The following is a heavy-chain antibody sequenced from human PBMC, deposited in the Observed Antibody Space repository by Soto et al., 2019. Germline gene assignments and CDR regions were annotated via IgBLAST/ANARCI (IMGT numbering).Heavy chain of an antibody. CDR3: ARRYSNSAFGKVPRWFDT. V-gene: IGHV4-34*01. CDR2: ISQTGGT. Sequence: SETLSLTCAVYGGSFSHYFWSWIRQPPGKGLEWIGEISQTGGTYYNPSLKGRVTILVDTSKNQFSLKLNSLTVADTAVYYCARRYSNSAFGKVPRWFDTWGQGTLVTVSS. J-gene: IGHJ5*02. D-gene: IGHD4-4*01. CDR1: GGSFSHYF.